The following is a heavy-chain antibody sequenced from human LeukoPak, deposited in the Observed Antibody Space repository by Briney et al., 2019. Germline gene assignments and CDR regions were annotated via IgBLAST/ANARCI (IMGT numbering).Heavy chain of an antibody. V-gene: IGHV3-30*02. Sequence: GGSLRLSCAASGFTSSSYGMHWVRQAPGKGLEWVAFIRYDGSNDYYADSVKGRFTISRDNSKNTLYLQMNSLRAEDTAVYYCAKDAEYSSSSGNYWGQGTLVTVSS. CDR2: IRYDGSND. J-gene: IGHJ4*02. CDR3: AKDAEYSSSSGNY. CDR1: GFTSSSYG. D-gene: IGHD6-6*01.